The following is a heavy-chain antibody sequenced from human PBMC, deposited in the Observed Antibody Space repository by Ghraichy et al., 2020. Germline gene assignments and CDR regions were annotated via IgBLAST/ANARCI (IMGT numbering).Heavy chain of an antibody. V-gene: IGHV3-11*01. CDR2: ISSSGSTI. D-gene: IGHD3-3*01. Sequence: GGSLRLSCAASGFTFSDYYMSWIRQAPGKGLEWVSYISSSGSTIYYADSVKGRFTISRDNAENSLYLQMNSLRAEDTAVYYCARFRFLEWLFDFDYWGQGTLVTVSS. CDR3: ARFRFLEWLFDFDY. J-gene: IGHJ4*02. CDR1: GFTFSDYY.